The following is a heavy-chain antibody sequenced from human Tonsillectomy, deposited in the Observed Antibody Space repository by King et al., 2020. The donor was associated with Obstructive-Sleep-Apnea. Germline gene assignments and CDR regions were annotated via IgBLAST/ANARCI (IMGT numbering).Heavy chain of an antibody. CDR1: GFTFRSYW. Sequence: VQLVESGGALVQPGGSLRLSCAASGFTFRSYWMHWVRQAPGKVLVWVSHINGDGSNTNYADSVKCRFTISRDNAKNTLDLQMSSLRADDTAVYYLARSYYDILTGNNWFDPWGQGTLVTVSS. D-gene: IGHD3-9*01. CDR3: ARSYYDILTGNNWFDP. CDR2: INGDGSNT. V-gene: IGHV3-74*02. J-gene: IGHJ5*02.